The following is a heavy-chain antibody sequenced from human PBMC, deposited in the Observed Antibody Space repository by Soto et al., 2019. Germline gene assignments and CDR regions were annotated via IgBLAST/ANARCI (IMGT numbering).Heavy chain of an antibody. CDR1: GYSFTTYW. J-gene: IGHJ6*02. Sequence: PGESLKVSCKGSGYSFTTYWIGWVRQLPGHGLQWMGVMFPGDSDTRYSPSFQGQFTMSADPSTNTAYLEWSSLKAADSAMYYCARVPDSSLGTMDVWGQGTRVTVSS. V-gene: IGHV5-51*01. D-gene: IGHD6-19*01. CDR2: MFPGDSDT. CDR3: ARVPDSSLGTMDV.